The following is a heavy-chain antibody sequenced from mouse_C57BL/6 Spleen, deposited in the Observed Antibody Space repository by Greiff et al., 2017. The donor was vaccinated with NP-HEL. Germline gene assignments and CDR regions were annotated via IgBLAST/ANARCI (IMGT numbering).Heavy chain of an antibody. V-gene: IGHV3-6*01. CDR3: AREAPLAMDY. Sequence: EVQRVESGPGLVKPSQSLSLTCSVTGYSITSGYYWNWIRQFPGNKLEWMGYISYDGSNNYNPSLKNRISITRDTSKNQFFLKLNSVTTEDTATYYCAREAPLAMDYWGQGTSVTVSS. CDR2: ISYDGSN. CDR1: GYSITSGYY. J-gene: IGHJ4*01.